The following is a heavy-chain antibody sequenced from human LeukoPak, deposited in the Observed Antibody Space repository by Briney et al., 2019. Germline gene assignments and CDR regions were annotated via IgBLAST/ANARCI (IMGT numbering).Heavy chain of an antibody. CDR3: AKDGFFHDSSGFVYFQH. Sequence: GRSLRLSCAASGFTFSSYGMHGVRQAPGKGLEWVAVISYDGSNKYYADSVKGRFTISRDNSKNTLYLQMNSLRAEDTAVYYCAKDGFFHDSSGFVYFQHWGQGTLVTVSS. V-gene: IGHV3-30*18. J-gene: IGHJ1*01. CDR1: GFTFSSYG. CDR2: ISYDGSNK. D-gene: IGHD3-22*01.